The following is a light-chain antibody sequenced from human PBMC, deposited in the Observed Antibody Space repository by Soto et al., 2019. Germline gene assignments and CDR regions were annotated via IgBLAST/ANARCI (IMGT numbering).Light chain of an antibody. Sequence: DIQMTQSPSTLSASVGDRVTITCRASQSISSWLARYQQNPGTAPQLLIYDASSLESGVPSRFSGSGSGTEFTLTISSLQPDDFATYHRQQYNSYSSFGQGTKVDIK. CDR2: DAS. V-gene: IGKV1-5*01. CDR3: QQYNSYSS. CDR1: QSISSW. J-gene: IGKJ1*01.